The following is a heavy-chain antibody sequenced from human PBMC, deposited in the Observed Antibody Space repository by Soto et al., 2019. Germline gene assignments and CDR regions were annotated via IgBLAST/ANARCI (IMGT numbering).Heavy chain of an antibody. V-gene: IGHV3-23*01. CDR2: ISGSGGST. J-gene: IGHJ6*02. D-gene: IGHD3-10*01. CDR3: AKDRGGSYYYYYYGMDV. Sequence: ETLRLSCAASGFTFSSYAIIFFRHAPWKWLEWVSAISGSGGSTYYADSVKGRFTISRDNSKNTLYLQMNSLRAEDTAVYYCAKDRGGSYYYYYYGMDVWGQGTTVTVSS. CDR1: GFTFSSYA.